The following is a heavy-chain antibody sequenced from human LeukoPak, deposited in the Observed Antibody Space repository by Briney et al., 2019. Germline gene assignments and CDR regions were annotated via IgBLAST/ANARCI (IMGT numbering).Heavy chain of an antibody. D-gene: IGHD3-16*01. Sequence: ASVKVSCKVSGYTLTELSMHWVRQAPGKGLEWMGGFDPEDGETIYAQKFQGRVTMPEDTSTDTAYMELSSLRSEDTAVYLCATLRGHRGRWFDPWGQGTLVTGSS. V-gene: IGHV1-24*01. CDR2: FDPEDGET. J-gene: IGHJ5*02. CDR1: GYTLTELS. CDR3: ATLRGHRGRWFDP.